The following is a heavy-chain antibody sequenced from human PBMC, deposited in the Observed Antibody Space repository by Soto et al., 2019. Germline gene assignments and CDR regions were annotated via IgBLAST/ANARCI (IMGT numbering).Heavy chain of an antibody. CDR1: GFSFSSYW. D-gene: IGHD2-15*01. J-gene: IGHJ6*03. CDR3: ASAGVAATAFEYDMDV. Sequence: ELQLVESGGGLVQPGETLRLSCAASGFSFSSYWMGWVHQAPGKGLVWVSHLNTDGRTTNYAGSVKGRFTISRDNAKNTMYMRLNSLAAEDTAVYYCASAGVAATAFEYDMDVWGKGTAVTVSS. V-gene: IGHV3-74*01. CDR2: LNTDGRTT.